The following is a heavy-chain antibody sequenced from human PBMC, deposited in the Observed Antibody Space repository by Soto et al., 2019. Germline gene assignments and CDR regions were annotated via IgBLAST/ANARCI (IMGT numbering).Heavy chain of an antibody. D-gene: IGHD2-2*01. CDR2: ISYDGSNK. Sequence: PGGSLSLSCAASGFTFSSYAMHWVRQAPGKGLEWVAVISYDGSNKYYADSVKGRFTISRDNSKNTLYLQMNSLRAEDTAVYYCARDQSVVVPAASYYGMDVWGQGTTVTVSS. J-gene: IGHJ6*02. V-gene: IGHV3-30-3*01. CDR3: ARDQSVVVPAASYYGMDV. CDR1: GFTFSSYA.